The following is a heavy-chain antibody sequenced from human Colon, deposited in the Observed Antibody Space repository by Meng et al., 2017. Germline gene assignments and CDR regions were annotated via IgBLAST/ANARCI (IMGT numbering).Heavy chain of an antibody. CDR2: IHNSGKT. D-gene: IGHD4-17*01. J-gene: IGHJ5*02. CDR3: ARLVTTVTTGNWFDP. CDR1: GASINIGSYY. Sequence: QLQLQESGPGLAKPSETLSLTCTVSGASINIGSYYWAWVRQAPGKGLEWIGSIHNSGKTYYNSSLKSRVTILVDTSKNQFSLKLTSVTAADTAVYLCARLVTTVTTGNWFDPWGQGTLVTVFS. V-gene: IGHV4-39*07.